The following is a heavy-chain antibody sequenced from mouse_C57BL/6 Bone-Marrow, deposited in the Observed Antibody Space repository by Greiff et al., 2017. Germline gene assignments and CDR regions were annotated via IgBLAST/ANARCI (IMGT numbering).Heavy chain of an antibody. CDR2: IDPENGDT. J-gene: IGHJ3*02. CDR3: TLIGN. CDR1: GFNIKDDY. V-gene: IGHV14-4*01. Sequence: EVQLQQSGAELVRPGASVKLSCTASGFNIKDDYMHWVKQRHEQGLEWIGWIDPENGDTEDASKFQGKATITADTSSNTAYLQRSSLTSEDTAVYYCTLIGNWGQGTLVTVSA.